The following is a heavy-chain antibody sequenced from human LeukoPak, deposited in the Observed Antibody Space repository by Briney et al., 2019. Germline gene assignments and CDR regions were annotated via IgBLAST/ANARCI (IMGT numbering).Heavy chain of an antibody. CDR1: GFTFNNYA. Sequence: PGGSLRLSCAASGFTFNNYAMNWVRQAPGKGLEWVSSISGGGETTYYADSVKGRFTISRDNAKNSLYLQMNSLRAEDTAVYYCAREKEVLVVVAEAFDIWGQGTMVTVSS. V-gene: IGHV3-21*01. D-gene: IGHD2-15*01. CDR2: ISGGGETT. CDR3: AREKEVLVVVAEAFDI. J-gene: IGHJ3*02.